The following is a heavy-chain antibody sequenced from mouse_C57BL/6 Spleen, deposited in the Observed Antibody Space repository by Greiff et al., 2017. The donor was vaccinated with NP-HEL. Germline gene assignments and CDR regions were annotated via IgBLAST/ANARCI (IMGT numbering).Heavy chain of an antibody. CDR1: GYTFTSYT. CDR3: ARSDYYGSSPFY. CDR2: INPSSGYT. V-gene: IGHV1-4*01. Sequence: QVQLKQSGAELARPGASVKMSCKASGYTFTSYTMHWVKQRPGQGLEWIGYINPSSGYTKYNQKFKDKATLTADKSSSTAYMQLSSLTSEDSAVYYCARSDYYGSSPFYWGQGTTLTVSS. J-gene: IGHJ2*01. D-gene: IGHD1-1*01.